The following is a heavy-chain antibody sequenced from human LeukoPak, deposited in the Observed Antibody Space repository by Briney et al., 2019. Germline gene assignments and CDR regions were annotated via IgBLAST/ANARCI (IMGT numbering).Heavy chain of an antibody. CDR1: GYSFTSYW. Sequence: GESLKIPCKGSGYSFTSYWIGWVRQMPGKGLEWMGIIYPDDSDTKYSPSFQGQVTISADKSISTAYLRWSSLKASDTAMYYCARLAFCTNAVCFSNYYYSMDVWGRGTTVTVSS. D-gene: IGHD2-8*01. CDR3: ARLAFCTNAVCFSNYYYSMDV. V-gene: IGHV5-51*01. J-gene: IGHJ6*03. CDR2: IYPDDSDT.